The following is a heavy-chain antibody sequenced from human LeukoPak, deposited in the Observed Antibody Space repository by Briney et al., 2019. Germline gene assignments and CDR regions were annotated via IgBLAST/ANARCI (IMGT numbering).Heavy chain of an antibody. J-gene: IGHJ4*02. CDR2: INHNSGGT. D-gene: IGHD5-12*01. CDR3: ARYSGYDYVIDH. CDR1: GYTFTGYY. Sequence: ASVKVSCKASGYTFTGYYMHWVRQAPGQGLEWMGWINHNSGGTNYAQKFQGRVTMTRDTSISTAYMELSGLRSDDTAMYYCARYSGYDYVIDHWGQGTLVTVSP. V-gene: IGHV1-2*02.